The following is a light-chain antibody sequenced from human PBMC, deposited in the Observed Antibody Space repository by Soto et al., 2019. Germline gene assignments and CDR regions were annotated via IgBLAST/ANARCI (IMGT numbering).Light chain of an antibody. CDR3: GTWDSRLSAGL. V-gene: IGLV1-51*01. Sequence: QSVLTQPPSVSAAPGQKVTISCSGSSSNIGNNYISWYQHLPGPAPQLLIYDNNKRPSGIPDRFSGSKSGTSATLGSTGLQTGDEADYYCGTWDSRLSAGLFGGGTKLTVL. J-gene: IGLJ2*01. CDR1: SSNIGNNY. CDR2: DNN.